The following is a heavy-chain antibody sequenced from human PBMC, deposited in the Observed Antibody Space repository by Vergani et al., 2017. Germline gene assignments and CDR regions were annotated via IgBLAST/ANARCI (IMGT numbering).Heavy chain of an antibody. V-gene: IGHV3-48*01. CDR1: GFDFSSYI. CDR2: VSTGTKSQ. J-gene: IGHJ5*01. CDR3: ARARCIETCYMSNWLDS. Sequence: EVQPVESGGGLVKPGGSLRLSCVVSGFDFSSYIMNWVRQAPGKGLEWVSFVSTGTKSQSYAESVKGRFTISRDSAKNSLYLQMDSLRAEDTGVYYCARARCIETCYMSNWLDSWGQGTLVTVSS. D-gene: IGHD3-9*01.